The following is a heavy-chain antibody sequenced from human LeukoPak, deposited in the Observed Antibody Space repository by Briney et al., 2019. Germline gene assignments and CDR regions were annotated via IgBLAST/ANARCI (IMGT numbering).Heavy chain of an antibody. Sequence: SETLSLTCTVSGGSIQQPPGKGLEWIGYLYYSGNTNYNPSLKSRVTISVDTSKNQFSLKLSSVTAADTAVYYCARDYSGSGSRWDYWGQGTLVTVSS. J-gene: IGHJ4*02. CDR2: LYYSGNT. CDR1: GGSI. CDR3: ARDYSGSGSRWDY. D-gene: IGHD3-10*01. V-gene: IGHV4-59*01.